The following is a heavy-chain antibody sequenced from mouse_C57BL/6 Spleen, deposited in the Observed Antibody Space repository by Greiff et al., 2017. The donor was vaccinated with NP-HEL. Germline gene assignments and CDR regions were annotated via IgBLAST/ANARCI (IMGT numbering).Heavy chain of an antibody. CDR1: GFTFSSYA. CDR3: AREGVTGSPLWYAMDY. CDR2: ISDGGSYT. D-gene: IGHD4-1*01. V-gene: IGHV5-4*01. Sequence: EVMLVESGGGLVKPGGSLKLSCAASGFTFSSYAMSWVRQTPEKRLEWVATISDGGSYTYYPDNVKGRFTISRDNAKNNLYLQMSHLKSEDTAMYYCAREGVTGSPLWYAMDYWGQGTSVTVSS. J-gene: IGHJ4*01.